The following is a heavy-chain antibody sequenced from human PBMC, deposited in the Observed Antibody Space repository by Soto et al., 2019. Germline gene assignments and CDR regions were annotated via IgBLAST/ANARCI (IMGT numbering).Heavy chain of an antibody. J-gene: IGHJ6*02. CDR2: ISSSSSYI. CDR1: GFTFSSYS. CDR3: AKDLQAHFDWLSITGYYYYGMDV. D-gene: IGHD3-9*01. V-gene: IGHV3-21*04. Sequence: GGSLRLSCAASGFTFSSYSMNWVRQAPGKGLEWVSSISSSSSYIYYADSVKGRFTISRDNSKNTLYLQMNSLRAEDTAVYYCAKDLQAHFDWLSITGYYYYGMDVWGQGTTVTVSS.